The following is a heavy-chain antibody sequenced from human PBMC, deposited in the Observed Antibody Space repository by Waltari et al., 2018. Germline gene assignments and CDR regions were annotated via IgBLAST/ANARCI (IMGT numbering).Heavy chain of an antibody. J-gene: IGHJ5*02. CDR1: GTSFSGYY. Sequence: QMQLQQWGAGLLKPSETLSLTCAVYGTSFSGYYWSWIRQPPGKGLEWIGEINHSGRTNYNPSLKSRVTISVDTSKNQFSLKLSSVTAADTAVYYCARSYNSGTFTWFDPWGQGTLVTVSS. CDR2: INHSGRT. D-gene: IGHD1-20*01. CDR3: ARSYNSGTFTWFDP. V-gene: IGHV4-34*01.